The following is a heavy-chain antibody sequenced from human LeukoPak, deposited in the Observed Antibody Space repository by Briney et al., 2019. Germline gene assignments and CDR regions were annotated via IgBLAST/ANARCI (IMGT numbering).Heavy chain of an antibody. J-gene: IGHJ5*02. CDR1: GASIVSSSYY. Sequence: SETLSLTCSLSGASIVSSSYYWAWIRQPPGMGPEWIGSIYYSGITYYNPSLKSRATVSVDTSKNQFFLHLISVTAADTAVYYCVRRNGHSWDVGNWFDPWGQGTLVTVSS. V-gene: IGHV4-39*01. CDR3: VRRNGHSWDVGNWFDP. D-gene: IGHD6-13*01. CDR2: IYYSGIT.